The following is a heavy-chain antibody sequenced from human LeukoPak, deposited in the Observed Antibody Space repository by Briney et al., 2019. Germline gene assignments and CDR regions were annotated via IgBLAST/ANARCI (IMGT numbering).Heavy chain of an antibody. CDR1: GFTFSSYW. CDR3: ARDQAVAGTPGGFDY. V-gene: IGHV3-7*01. CDR2: IKQDGSEK. Sequence: PGGSLRLSCAASGFTFSSYWMSWVRQAPGKGLEWVANIKQDGSEKYYVDSVKGRFTISRDNAKNSLYLQMNSLRAEDTAVYYCARDQAVAGTPGGFDYWGQGTLVTVSS. D-gene: IGHD6-19*01. J-gene: IGHJ4*02.